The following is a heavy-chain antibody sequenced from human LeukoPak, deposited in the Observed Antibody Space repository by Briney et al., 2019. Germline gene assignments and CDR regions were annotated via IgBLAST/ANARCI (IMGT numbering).Heavy chain of an antibody. CDR2: INHSGST. D-gene: IGHD6-13*01. J-gene: IGHJ4*02. V-gene: IGHV4-34*01. CDR3: ASSIKAAVLDY. Sequence: KPSETLSLTCTVSGGSISSYYWSWIRQPPGKGLEWIGEINHSGSTNYNPSLKSRVTISVDTSKNQFSLKLSSVTAADTAVYYCASSIKAAVLDYWGQGTLVTVSS. CDR1: GGSISSYY.